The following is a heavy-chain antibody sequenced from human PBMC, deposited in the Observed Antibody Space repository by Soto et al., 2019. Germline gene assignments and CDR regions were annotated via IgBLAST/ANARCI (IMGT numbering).Heavy chain of an antibody. Sequence: PGGSLRLSCAASGFSFSSHSMKWVRQAPGKGLEWVSYISSSGSTIYYADSVKGRFTISRDNAKNSLYLQMNSLRDDDTAVYYCARGRGYCGGTNCYLDSWGQRALVTVSS. J-gene: IGHJ4*02. D-gene: IGHD2-21*01. CDR2: ISSSGSTI. V-gene: IGHV3-48*02. CDR3: ARGRGYCGGTNCYLDS. CDR1: GFSFSSHS.